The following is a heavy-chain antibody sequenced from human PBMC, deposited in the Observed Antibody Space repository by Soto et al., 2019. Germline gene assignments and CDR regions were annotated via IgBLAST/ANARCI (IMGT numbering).Heavy chain of an antibody. CDR3: ARPIGALSTTDFTY. D-gene: IGHD3-22*01. Sequence: SETLPLTCSVSGGSISSSSYFWGWIRQPPGKGLEWIGSIYYSGSTYYNPSLKSRVTVSVDTSKNQFSLKLTSVTAVDTAVYYCARPIGALSTTDFTYWGQGTLVTVS. J-gene: IGHJ4*02. V-gene: IGHV4-39*07. CDR1: GGSISSSSYF. CDR2: IYYSGST.